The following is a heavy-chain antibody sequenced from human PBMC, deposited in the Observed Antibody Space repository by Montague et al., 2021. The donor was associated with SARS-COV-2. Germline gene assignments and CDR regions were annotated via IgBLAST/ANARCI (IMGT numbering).Heavy chain of an antibody. Sequence: YLRLSCAASGFTFSSYAMSWVRQAPGKGLEWVSAITGSGGDTYYAGSVKGRFTISKDNSKNMLYLQMNSLRAEDTAVYYCAKDQVYSGSYFADWGQGTLVTVSS. D-gene: IGHD1-26*01. CDR2: ITGSGGDT. CDR3: AKDQVYSGSYFAD. CDR1: GFTFSSYA. V-gene: IGHV3-23*01. J-gene: IGHJ4*02.